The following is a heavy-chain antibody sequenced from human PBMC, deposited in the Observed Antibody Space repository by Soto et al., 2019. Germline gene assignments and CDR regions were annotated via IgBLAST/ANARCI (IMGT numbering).Heavy chain of an antibody. J-gene: IGHJ4*02. V-gene: IGHV4-30-2*01. CDR1: GGSISSGGYS. CDR2: NYHSGST. Sequence: QLQLQESGSGLVKPSQTLSLTCAVSGGSISSGGYSWSWIRQPPGKGLEWIGYNYHSGSTYYNPSLQILVTRSVDRSKNQFSLKLSSVTAADTAVYYCAGGIAARPLGYWGQGTLVTVSS. D-gene: IGHD6-6*01. CDR3: AGGIAARPLGY.